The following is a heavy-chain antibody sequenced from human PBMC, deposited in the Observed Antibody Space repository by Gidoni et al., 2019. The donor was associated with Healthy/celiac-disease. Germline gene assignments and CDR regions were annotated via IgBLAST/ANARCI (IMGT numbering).Heavy chain of an antibody. CDR2: INHSVST. V-gene: IGHV4-34*01. Sequence: QVQLQQCGAGLLKPSETLSHTCAVFGGSFGGSSWSWIRQPPGKGLEWIGEINHSVSTNYNPSLKSRVTISVDTSKNQFSLKLSSVTAADTAVYYCARGPGRVVVVAALYYFDYWGQGTLVTVSS. D-gene: IGHD2-15*01. CDR1: GGSFGGSS. CDR3: ARGPGRVVVVAALYYFDY. J-gene: IGHJ4*02.